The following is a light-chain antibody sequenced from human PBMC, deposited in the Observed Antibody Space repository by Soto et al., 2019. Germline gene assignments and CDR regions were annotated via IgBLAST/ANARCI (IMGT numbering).Light chain of an antibody. CDR1: QSVSNDF. CDR3: QQYARWPLT. J-gene: IGKJ4*01. Sequence: EIVLTQSPGILSLSPGERATLSCRASQSVSNDFLAWYQQKPGQAPRLLIYGASTRATDVPDRFSGSGSGADFTLTISRLEPEDFAVYYCQQYARWPLTFGGGTKWIS. CDR2: GAS. V-gene: IGKV3-20*01.